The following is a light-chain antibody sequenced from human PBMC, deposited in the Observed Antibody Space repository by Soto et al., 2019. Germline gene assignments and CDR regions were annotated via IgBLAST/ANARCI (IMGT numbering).Light chain of an antibody. CDR1: RSNIGAGYG. Sequence: QSVLTQPPSVSGAPGQRVTFSCTGSRSNIGAGYGVHWYRQLPGTAPKLLIFDTYNRPSGVPDRFSGSRSGTSVSLAITGLQAEDEADYYCQSYDSSLTGSVFGGGTQLTVL. V-gene: IGLV1-40*01. CDR2: DTY. J-gene: IGLJ3*02. CDR3: QSYDSSLTGSV.